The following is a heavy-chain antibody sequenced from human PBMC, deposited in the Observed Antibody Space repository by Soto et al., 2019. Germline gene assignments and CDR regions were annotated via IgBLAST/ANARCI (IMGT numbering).Heavy chain of an antibody. Sequence: SETLSLTCAVSGGSLSSSAYSWSWIRQPPGKGLEWIGFIYQSGSTYYNPSLKSRVTMSLDRPKNQFSLKLSSVTAADTAVYYCARELLFYDSDGFSWDDAFDIWGQGTMVTVSS. CDR2: IYQSGST. J-gene: IGHJ3*02. V-gene: IGHV4-30-2*01. CDR3: ARELLFYDSDGFSWDDAFDI. D-gene: IGHD3-22*01. CDR1: GGSLSSSAYS.